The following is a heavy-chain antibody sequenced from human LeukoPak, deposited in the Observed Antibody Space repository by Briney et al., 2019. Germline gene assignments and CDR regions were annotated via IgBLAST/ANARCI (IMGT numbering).Heavy chain of an antibody. Sequence: GGSLRLSCAASGFTFSSYGMHWVRQAPGKGLEWVAFIRYDGSNKYYADSVKGRFTISRDNSKNTLYLQMNSLRAEDTAVYYCAKDRRPDAIVGADFDYWGQGTLVTVSS. CDR2: IRYDGSNK. D-gene: IGHD1-26*01. V-gene: IGHV3-30*02. CDR1: GFTFSSYG. J-gene: IGHJ4*02. CDR3: AKDRRPDAIVGADFDY.